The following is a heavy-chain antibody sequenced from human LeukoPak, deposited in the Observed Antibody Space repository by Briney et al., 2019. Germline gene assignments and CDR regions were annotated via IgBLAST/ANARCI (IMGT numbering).Heavy chain of an antibody. J-gene: IGHJ4*02. Sequence: SQTLSLTCAIAGDSVSSNSAASNWIRQSPSRGLEWLGRTYYRSKWYNDYAVSVKSRITINPDTSKNQFSLQLNSVTPEDTAVYYCARGGTAAAGPRLDYWGQGTLVTVSS. D-gene: IGHD6-13*01. CDR1: GDSVSSNSAA. CDR3: ARGGTAAAGPRLDY. V-gene: IGHV6-1*01. CDR2: TYYRSKWYN.